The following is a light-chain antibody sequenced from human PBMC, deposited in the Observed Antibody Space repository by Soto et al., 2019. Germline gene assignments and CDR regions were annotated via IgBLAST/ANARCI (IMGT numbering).Light chain of an antibody. CDR2: SAS. V-gene: IGKV1-9*01. J-gene: IGKJ4*01. CDR3: QQRHSDPLT. CDR1: QGISNY. Sequence: DIQLTQSPSFLSASVGDRGTITCRSSQGISNYLAWYQQKAGKAPKLLIHSASTLQNGVPSRFSGSGSGTEFTLTITSLQPEDLETYYCQQRHSDPLTFGGGTKVDIK.